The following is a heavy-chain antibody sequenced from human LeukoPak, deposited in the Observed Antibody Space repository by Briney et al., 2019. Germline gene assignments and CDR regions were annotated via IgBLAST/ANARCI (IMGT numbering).Heavy chain of an antibody. CDR3: ARRDGDTGFRAH. CDR1: GYKFTNYW. Sequence: GESLKISCKASGYKFTNYWIGWVRQKPGKGLEWMGVIYPHDSSTRYSPSFKGQVTISADNSISTLYLQWSSLKASDSGVYFCARRDGDTGFRAHWGQGILVTVSS. D-gene: IGHD4-17*01. J-gene: IGHJ4*02. CDR2: IYPHDSST. V-gene: IGHV5-51*01.